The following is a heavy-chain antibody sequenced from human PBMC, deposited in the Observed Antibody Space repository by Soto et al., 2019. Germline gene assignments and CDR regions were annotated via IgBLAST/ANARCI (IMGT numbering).Heavy chain of an antibody. CDR2: IYYSGST. Sequence: SETLSLTCTVSGGSISSGDYYWSWIRQPPGKGLEWIGYIYYSGSTYYNPSLKSRVTISVDTSKNQFSLKLSSVTAADTAVYYCASQHVDTAMDTFDYWGQGTLVTVSS. CDR3: ASQHVDTAMDTFDY. J-gene: IGHJ4*02. D-gene: IGHD5-18*01. CDR1: GGSISSGDYY. V-gene: IGHV4-30-4*01.